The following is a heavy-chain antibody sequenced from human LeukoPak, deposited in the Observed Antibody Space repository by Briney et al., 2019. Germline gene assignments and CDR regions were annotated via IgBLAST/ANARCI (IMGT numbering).Heavy chain of an antibody. CDR3: ARRLYSSSWALDY. Sequence: SETLSLTCAVSGYSISSGYYWGWIRQPPGKGLEWIGEINHSGSTNYNPSLKSRVTISVDTSKNQFSLKLSSVTAADTAVYYCARRLYSSSWALDYWGQGTLVTVSS. CDR1: GYSISSGYY. D-gene: IGHD6-13*01. CDR2: INHSGST. V-gene: IGHV4-38-2*01. J-gene: IGHJ4*02.